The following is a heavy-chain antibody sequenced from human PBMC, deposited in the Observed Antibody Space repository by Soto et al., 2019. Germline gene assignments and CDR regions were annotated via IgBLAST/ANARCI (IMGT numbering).Heavy chain of an antibody. V-gene: IGHV1-69*13. D-gene: IGHD2-2*01. CDR2: IIPIFGTA. CDR1: GGTFSSYA. CDR3: ARGGGGDIVVVPAARDLDY. J-gene: IGHJ4*02. Sequence: SVKVSCKASGGTFSSYAISWVRQAPGQGLEWMGGIIPIFGTANYAQKFQGRVTITADESTSTAYMELSSLRSEDTAVYYCARGGGGDIVVVPAARDLDYWGQGTLVTVSS.